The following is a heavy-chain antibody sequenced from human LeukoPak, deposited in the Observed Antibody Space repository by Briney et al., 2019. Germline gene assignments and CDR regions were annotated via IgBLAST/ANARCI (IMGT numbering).Heavy chain of an antibody. D-gene: IGHD2-2*01. CDR3: ARDLPAVPGVSDY. V-gene: IGHV1-69*05. CDR1: GGTFSSYA. CDR2: IIPIFGTA. J-gene: IGHJ4*02. Sequence: SVKVSCKASGGTFSSYAISWVRQAPGQGLEWMGGIIPIFGTANYAQKFQGRVTITTDESTSTAYMELSSLRSDDTAVYYCARDLPAVPGVSDYWGQGTLVTVSS.